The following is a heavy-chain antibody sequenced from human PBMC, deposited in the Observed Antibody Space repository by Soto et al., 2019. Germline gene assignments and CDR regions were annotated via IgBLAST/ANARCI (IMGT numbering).Heavy chain of an antibody. V-gene: IGHV2-5*01. CDR3: AHRSLSGSYGTPPTKLGYFDY. J-gene: IGHJ4*02. CDR1: GFSLSTSGVG. Sequence: SGPTLVQPTPTLTLTCTFSGFSLSTSGVGVGWIRQPPGKALEWLALIYWNDDKRYSPSLKSRLTITKDTSKNQVVLTMTNMDPVDIATYYCAHRSLSGSYGTPPTKLGYFDYWGQGTLVTVSS. D-gene: IGHD1-26*01. CDR2: IYWNDDK.